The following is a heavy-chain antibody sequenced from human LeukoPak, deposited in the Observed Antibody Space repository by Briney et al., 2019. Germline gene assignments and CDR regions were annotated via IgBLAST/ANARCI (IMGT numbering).Heavy chain of an antibody. V-gene: IGHV3-9*01. D-gene: IGHD5-12*01. CDR3: AKTRPEFSYSGYDAPFDY. Sequence: GRSLRLSCAASGFTFDDYAMHWVRQAPGKGLEWVSGISWNSGSIGYADSVKGRFTISRDNAKNSLYLQMNSLRAEDTALYYCAKTRPEFSYSGYDAPFDYWGQGTLVTVSS. CDR1: GFTFDDYA. J-gene: IGHJ4*02. CDR2: ISWNSGSI.